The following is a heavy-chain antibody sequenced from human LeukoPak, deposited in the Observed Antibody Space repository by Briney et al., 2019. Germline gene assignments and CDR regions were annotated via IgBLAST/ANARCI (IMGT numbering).Heavy chain of an antibody. Sequence: GGSLRLSCAASGFTFSSYSMNWVRQAPGKGLEWVSSISSSSSYIYYADSVKGRFTISRDNAKNSLYLQMNSLRAEDMAVYYCASPYSSGWYVAFDIWGQGTMVTVSS. V-gene: IGHV3-21*01. D-gene: IGHD6-19*01. J-gene: IGHJ3*02. CDR2: ISSSSSYI. CDR3: ASPYSSGWYVAFDI. CDR1: GFTFSSYS.